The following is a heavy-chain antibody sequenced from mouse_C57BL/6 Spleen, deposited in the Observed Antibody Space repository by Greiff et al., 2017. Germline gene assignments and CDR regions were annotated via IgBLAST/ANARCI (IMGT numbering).Heavy chain of an antibody. V-gene: IGHV1-42*01. D-gene: IGHD2-4*01. Sequence: EVQLVESGPELVKPGASVKISCKASGYSFTGYYMNWVKQSPEKSLEWIGEINPSTGGTTYNQKFKAKATLTVDKSSSTAYMQLKSLTSEDSAVYYCARDGDYDYFDYWGQGTTLTVSS. CDR1: GYSFTGYY. CDR3: ARDGDYDYFDY. J-gene: IGHJ2*01. CDR2: INPSTGGT.